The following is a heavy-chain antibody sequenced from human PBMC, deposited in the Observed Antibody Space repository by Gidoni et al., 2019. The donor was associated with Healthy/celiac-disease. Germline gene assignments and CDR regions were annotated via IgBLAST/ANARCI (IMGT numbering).Heavy chain of an antibody. Sequence: QVQLVASGGGVVQPGRSLRLSCAASGFTFSSYGMHWVRQAPGKGLEWVAVISYDGRNKDYADSVKGRFTISRDNSKNTLYLQMNSLRAEDTAVYYCAKEEERVDTAMVRYYYYYYGMDVWGQGTTVTVSS. D-gene: IGHD5-18*01. CDR3: AKEEERVDTAMVRYYYYYYGMDV. V-gene: IGHV3-30*18. CDR2: ISYDGRNK. J-gene: IGHJ6*02. CDR1: GFTFSSYG.